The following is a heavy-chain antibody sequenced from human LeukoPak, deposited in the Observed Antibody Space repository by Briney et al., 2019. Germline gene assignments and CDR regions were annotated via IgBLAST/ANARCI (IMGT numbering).Heavy chain of an antibody. J-gene: IGHJ4*02. CDR3: ACPGDSSDWYSLDY. CDR2: INAGNGNT. D-gene: IGHD6-19*01. CDR1: GHTFTSYA. V-gene: IGHV1-3*01. Sequence: ASVKVSCKASGHTFTSYAMHRVRQAPGQRLEWMGWINAGNGNTKYSQKFQGRVTITRDTSASTAYMELSSLRSEDTAVYYCACPGDSSDWYSLDYWGQGTLVTVSS.